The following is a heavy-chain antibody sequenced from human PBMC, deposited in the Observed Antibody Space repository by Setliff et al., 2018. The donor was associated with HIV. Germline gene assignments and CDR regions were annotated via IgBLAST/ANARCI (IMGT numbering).Heavy chain of an antibody. V-gene: IGHV4-34*01. Sequence: TSETLSLTCAVYGASLSGYYWSWIRQPPGKGLEWIGEINYSGTTNYNPSLKSRVTISVDTSKKQFSLKVRSVTAAVAAVYFCARVVWTAAAGTLDYHYYGLDVWGQGTTVTVSS. CDR3: ARVVWTAAAGTLDYHYYGLDV. D-gene: IGHD6-13*01. J-gene: IGHJ6*02. CDR1: GASLSGYY. CDR2: INYSGTT.